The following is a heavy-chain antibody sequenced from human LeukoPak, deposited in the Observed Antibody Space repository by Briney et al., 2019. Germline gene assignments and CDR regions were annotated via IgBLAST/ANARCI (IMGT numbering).Heavy chain of an antibody. Sequence: GGSLRLSCAASGFTFSSYSMNWVRQAPGKGLEWVSSISSSSSYIYYADSVKGRFTISRDNAKNSLYLQMNSLRAEDTAVYYCARVIGGEAFDIWGQGTMVTVSS. J-gene: IGHJ3*02. CDR2: ISSSSSYI. D-gene: IGHD3-10*01. CDR3: ARVIGGEAFDI. V-gene: IGHV3-21*01. CDR1: GFTFSSYS.